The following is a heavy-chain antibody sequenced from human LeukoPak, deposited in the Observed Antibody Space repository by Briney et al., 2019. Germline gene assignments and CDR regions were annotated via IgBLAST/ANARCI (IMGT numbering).Heavy chain of an antibody. CDR3: ARDRDIVATSLFDY. Sequence: GASVKVSCKASGGTFSSYAISWVRQAPGQGLEWMGRIIPIFGIANYAQKFQGRVTITADKSTGTAYMELSSLRSEDTAVYYCARDRDIVATSLFDYWGQGTLVTVSS. CDR1: GGTFSSYA. CDR2: IIPIFGIA. V-gene: IGHV1-69*04. D-gene: IGHD5-12*01. J-gene: IGHJ4*02.